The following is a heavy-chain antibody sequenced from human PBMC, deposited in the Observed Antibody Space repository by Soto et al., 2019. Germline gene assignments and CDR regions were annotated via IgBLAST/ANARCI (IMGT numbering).Heavy chain of an antibody. J-gene: IGHJ6*02. D-gene: IGHD1-26*01. Sequence: SETLSLTCTVSGGSISSYYWSWIRQPPGKGLEWIGYIYYSGSTNYNPSLKSRVTISVDTPKNQFSLKLSSVTAADTAVYYCARDNRGATLYYYYGMDVWGQGTTVTVSS. CDR3: ARDNRGATLYYYYGMDV. CDR2: IYYSGST. CDR1: GGSISSYY. V-gene: IGHV4-59*01.